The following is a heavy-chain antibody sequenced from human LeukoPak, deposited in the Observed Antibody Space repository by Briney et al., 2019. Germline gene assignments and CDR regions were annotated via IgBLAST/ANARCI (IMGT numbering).Heavy chain of an antibody. Sequence: PSETLSLTCTASGGSISSYYWSWIRQPPGKGLEWIGYIYYSGSANYNPSLKSRVTISVDTSKNQFSLKLSSVTAADTAVYYCARGSWNYAGVLDYWGQGTLVTVSS. J-gene: IGHJ4*02. V-gene: IGHV4-59*08. CDR3: ARGSWNYAGVLDY. CDR2: IYYSGSA. CDR1: GGSISSYY. D-gene: IGHD1-7*01.